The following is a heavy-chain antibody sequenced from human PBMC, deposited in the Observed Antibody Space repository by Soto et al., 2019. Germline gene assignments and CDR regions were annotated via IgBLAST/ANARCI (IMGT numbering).Heavy chain of an antibody. J-gene: IGHJ4*02. CDR2: ISGSGGST. V-gene: IGHV3-23*01. Sequence: EVQLLESGGGLVQPGGSLRLSCAASGFTFSIYSMSWVRQAPGKGLEWVAAISGSGGSTYYADSVKGRFTISRDNSKNTLYLQMNSLRAEDTAVYYCAYSSTPFDYWGQGTLVTVSS. CDR1: GFTFSIYS. D-gene: IGHD6-13*01. CDR3: AYSSTPFDY.